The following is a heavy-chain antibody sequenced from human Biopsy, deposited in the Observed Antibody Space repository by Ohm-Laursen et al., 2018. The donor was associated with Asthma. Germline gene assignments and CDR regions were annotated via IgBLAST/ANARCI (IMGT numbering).Heavy chain of an antibody. CDR3: ARAVDYSHYYGIDV. J-gene: IGHJ6*02. CDR1: GYTFNSAG. Sequence: SSVTVSCKTSGYTFNSAGITWVRQAPGQGLECMGWISVYNGNTKVAQKLQDRVTMITDTSTSTAYMELRSLRSDDTAVYFCARAVDYSHYYGIDVWGQGTTVTVS. CDR2: ISVYNGNT. V-gene: IGHV1-18*01. D-gene: IGHD3-10*01.